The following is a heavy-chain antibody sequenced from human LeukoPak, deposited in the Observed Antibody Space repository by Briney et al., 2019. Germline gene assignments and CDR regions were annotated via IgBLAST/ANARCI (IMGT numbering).Heavy chain of an antibody. D-gene: IGHD2-2*02. CDR2: IYKGGSI. CDR3: ARIPGP. CDR1: GGSIDTDTYY. Sequence: SQTLSLTCTVSGGSIDTDTYYWSWIRQSAGKGLEYIGRIYKGGSINYNPSLKSRVTISVDTSRNQFSLNLSSETAADTAIYYCARIPGPWGQGTLVSVSS. J-gene: IGHJ5*02. V-gene: IGHV4-61*02.